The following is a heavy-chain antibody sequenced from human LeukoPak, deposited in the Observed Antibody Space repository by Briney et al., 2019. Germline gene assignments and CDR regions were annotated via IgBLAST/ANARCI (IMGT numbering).Heavy chain of an antibody. V-gene: IGHV4-30-2*01. CDR3: ATSPYSSSASDY. CDR2: IYHSGST. D-gene: IGHD6-6*01. Sequence: SETLSLTCTVSGGSISSGGYYWSWIRQPPGKGLEWIGYIYHSGSTYYNPSLKSRVTISVDRSKNQFSLKLSSVTAADTAVYYCATSPYSSSASDYWGQGTLVTVSS. J-gene: IGHJ4*02. CDR1: GGSISSGGYY.